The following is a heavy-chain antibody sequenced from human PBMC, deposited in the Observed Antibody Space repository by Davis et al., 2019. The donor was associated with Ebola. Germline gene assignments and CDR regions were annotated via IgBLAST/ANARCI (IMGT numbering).Heavy chain of an antibody. CDR3: AKEVVAAAGLYYYGMDV. CDR2: ISSSSSYT. J-gene: IGHJ6*02. D-gene: IGHD6-13*01. V-gene: IGHV3-11*05. CDR1: GFTFSSYW. Sequence: GESLKISCAASGFTFSSYWMSWVRQAPGKGLEWVSYISSSSSYTNYADSVKGRFTISRDNAKNSLYLQMNSLRAEDTASYYCAKEVVAAAGLYYYGMDVWGQGTTVTVSS.